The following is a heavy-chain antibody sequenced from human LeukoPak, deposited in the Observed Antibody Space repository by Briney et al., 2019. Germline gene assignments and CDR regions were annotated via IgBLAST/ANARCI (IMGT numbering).Heavy chain of an antibody. Sequence: PSETLSLTCTVSGGSISSGSYYWSWIRQPAGKGLEWIGRIYTSGSTNYNPSLKSRVTISVDTSKNQFSLKLSSVTAADTAVYYCGSSEVVIARQHWGQGTLVTVSS. CDR1: GGSISSGSYY. V-gene: IGHV4-61*02. D-gene: IGHD2-21*01. CDR2: IYTSGST. J-gene: IGHJ1*01. CDR3: GSSEVVIARQH.